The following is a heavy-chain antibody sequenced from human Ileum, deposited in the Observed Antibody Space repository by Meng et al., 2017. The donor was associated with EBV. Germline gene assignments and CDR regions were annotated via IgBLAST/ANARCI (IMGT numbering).Heavy chain of an antibody. D-gene: IGHD4-11*01. CDR1: GASISSSNW. Sequence: HRQGSGPGLVKPSGPLSSPSAVSGASISSSNWATWVRQPPGKGLEWIGEMHPSGSTYYNPSLKSRVTISLDTFNNQFFLRLTSLTAADTAVYYCAKANDYSLNSWGQGTLVTVSS. J-gene: IGHJ4*02. CDR3: AKANDYSLNS. V-gene: IGHV4-4*02. CDR2: MHPSGST.